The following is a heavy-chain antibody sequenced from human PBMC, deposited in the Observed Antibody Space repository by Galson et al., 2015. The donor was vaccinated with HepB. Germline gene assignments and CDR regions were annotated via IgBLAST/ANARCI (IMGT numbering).Heavy chain of an antibody. Sequence: FLRLSCAASGFTFGSYGMYWVRQAPGEGLEWVAVIYSDGNNKYYADSAKGRFTISRDNSKNPLCLQMNSLRAEDTAVYYCARGRGDGYRDSFDYWGQGSLVTVSS. D-gene: IGHD5-24*01. CDR3: ARGRGDGYRDSFDY. J-gene: IGHJ4*02. CDR1: GFTFGSYG. V-gene: IGHV3-33*07. CDR2: IYSDGNNK.